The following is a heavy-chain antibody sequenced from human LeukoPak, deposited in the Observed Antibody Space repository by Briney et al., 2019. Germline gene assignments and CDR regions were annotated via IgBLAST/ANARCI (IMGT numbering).Heavy chain of an antibody. V-gene: IGHV4-34*01. CDR3: ARGASSLWFDP. Sequence: SETLSLTCAVYGGSFSGYYWSWIRQPPGKGLEWIGEINHSGSTNYNPSLKSRVTISVDTSKNQFSLKLSSVTAADTAVYYCARGASSLWFDPWGQGTLVTVSS. CDR2: INHSGST. D-gene: IGHD6-13*01. CDR1: GGSFSGYY. J-gene: IGHJ5*02.